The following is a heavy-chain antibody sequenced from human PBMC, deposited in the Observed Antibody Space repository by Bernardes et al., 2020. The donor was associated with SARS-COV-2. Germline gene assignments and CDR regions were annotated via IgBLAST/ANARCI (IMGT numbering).Heavy chain of an antibody. J-gene: IGHJ6*02. D-gene: IGHD3-10*01. CDR2: INSDGSNT. CDR3: ARKTGHDYGMDV. V-gene: IGHV3-74*01. Sequence: GSLRPSCAASGFTPSSYWMHWVRQAPGKGLVWVSRINSDGSNTIYADSVKGRFTISRDSSKNTVYLQMDSLRGEDTAVYFCARKTGHDYGMDVWGQGTTVTVSS. CDR1: GFTPSSYW.